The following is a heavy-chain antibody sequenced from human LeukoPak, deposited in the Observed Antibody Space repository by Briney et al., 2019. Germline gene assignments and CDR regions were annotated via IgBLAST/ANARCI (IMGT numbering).Heavy chain of an antibody. CDR3: ARDGIAAAVNNWFDP. D-gene: IGHD6-13*01. CDR1: GGSISSYY. V-gene: IGHV4-4*07. CDR2: IYTSGST. Sequence: SETLSLTCTVSGGSISSYYWSWIRQPAGKGLEWIGRIYTSGSTNYNPSLKSRVTMSVDTSKNQFSLKLSSVTAAGTAVYYCARDGIAAAVNNWFDPWGQGTLVTVSS. J-gene: IGHJ5*02.